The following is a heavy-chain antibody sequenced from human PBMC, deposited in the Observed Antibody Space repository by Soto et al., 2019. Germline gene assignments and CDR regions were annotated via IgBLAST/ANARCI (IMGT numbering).Heavy chain of an antibody. CDR2: ISAYSGNT. D-gene: IGHD6-19*01. V-gene: IGHV1-18*01. CDR1: GYTFTIYG. CDR3: ESRDSSADPPDY. J-gene: IGHJ4*02. Sequence: VQLVQSGAEVKKPGASVKVSCKASGYTFTIYGISWVRQAPGQGLEWMGWISAYSGNTNYAQKLQGRVSITTDTSTSTAYMEPRCLSSDARAVYYCESRDSSADPPDYWGQGTLVTVSS.